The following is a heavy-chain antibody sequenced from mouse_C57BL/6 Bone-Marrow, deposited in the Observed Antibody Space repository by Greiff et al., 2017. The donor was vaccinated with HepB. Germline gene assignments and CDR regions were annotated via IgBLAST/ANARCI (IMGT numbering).Heavy chain of an antibody. D-gene: IGHD3-2*02. CDR2: ISDGGSYT. Sequence: DVQLVESGGGLVKPGGSLKLSCAASGFTFSSYAMSWVRQTPEKRLEWVATISDGGSYTYYPDNVKGRFTISRDNAKNNLYLQMSHLKSEDTAMYYCAREGDSSGYGDYFDYWGQGTTLTVSS. V-gene: IGHV5-4*01. CDR1: GFTFSSYA. CDR3: AREGDSSGYGDYFDY. J-gene: IGHJ2*01.